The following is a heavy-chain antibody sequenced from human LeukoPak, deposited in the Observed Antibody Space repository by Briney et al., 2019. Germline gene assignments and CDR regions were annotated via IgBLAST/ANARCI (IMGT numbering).Heavy chain of an antibody. V-gene: IGHV3-23*01. D-gene: IGHD6-19*01. J-gene: IGHJ4*02. CDR2: ISSSGGNT. CDR3: ARDSSGWFDY. Sequence: GSLRLSCAASGFTFTSYSMSWVRQAPGKGLEWVSSISSSGGNTYYADSVKGRFTISRDNSKNTLYLQMNSLRAEDTAVYYCARDSSGWFDYWGQGTLVTVSS. CDR1: GFTFTSYS.